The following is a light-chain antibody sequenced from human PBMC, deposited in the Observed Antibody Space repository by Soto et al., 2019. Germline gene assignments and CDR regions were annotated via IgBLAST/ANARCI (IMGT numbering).Light chain of an antibody. J-gene: IGKJ4*01. CDR3: QQYGSSPPST. CDR1: QSVSSRY. V-gene: IGKV3-20*01. Sequence: EIVLTQSPGTLSLSPGERATLSCRASQSVSSRYLAWYQQKPGQAPRILIYGASSRATGIPDKLRGSGSGTDVTLTLSRLEPDDCVVYYCQQYGSSPPSTFGGGTKVEIK. CDR2: GAS.